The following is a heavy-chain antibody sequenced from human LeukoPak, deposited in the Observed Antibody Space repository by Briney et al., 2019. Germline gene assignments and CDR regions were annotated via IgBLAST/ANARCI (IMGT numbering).Heavy chain of an antibody. V-gene: IGHV3-74*01. CDR1: GFTFSSYW. CDR2: INSDGSST. Sequence: GGSLRLSCAASGFTFSSYWMHWVRQAPGKGLVWVSRINSDGSSTSYADSVKGRFTISRDNAKNTLYLQMNSLRAEDTAVYYCARVKVRGAVDYWGQGTLVTVSS. J-gene: IGHJ4*02. D-gene: IGHD3-10*01. CDR3: ARVKVRGAVDY.